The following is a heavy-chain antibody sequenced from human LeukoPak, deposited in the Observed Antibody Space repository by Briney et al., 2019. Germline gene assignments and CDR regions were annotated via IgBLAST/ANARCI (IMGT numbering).Heavy chain of an antibody. J-gene: IGHJ4*02. CDR3: AKDRDSGYDFGVFDY. CDR2: INSDGSWT. Sequence: GGSLRLSCAAAGNYWMHWVRQVPGKGLVWVSHINSDGSWTSYADSVKGRFTISKDNAKNTVYLQMNSLRAEDTAVYYCAKDRDSGYDFGVFDYWGQGTLVTVSS. D-gene: IGHD5-12*01. V-gene: IGHV3-74*01. CDR1: GNYW.